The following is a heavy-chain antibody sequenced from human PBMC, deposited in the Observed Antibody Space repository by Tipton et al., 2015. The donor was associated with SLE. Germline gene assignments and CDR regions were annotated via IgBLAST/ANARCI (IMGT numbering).Heavy chain of an antibody. J-gene: IGHJ4*02. CDR3: ARFSWGVGLDY. CDR2: IYTSGST. CDR1: GGSISSGSYY. D-gene: IGHD7-27*01. V-gene: IGHV4-61*02. Sequence: TLSLTCTVSGGSISSGSYYWSWIRQPAGKGLEWIGRIYTSGSTNYNPSLKSRVTISVDTSKNQFSLKLSSLTAADTAVYYCARFSWGVGLDYWGQGTLVTVSS.